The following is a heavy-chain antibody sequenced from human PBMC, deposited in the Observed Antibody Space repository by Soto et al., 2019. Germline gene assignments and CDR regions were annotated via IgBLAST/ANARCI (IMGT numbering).Heavy chain of an antibody. CDR3: ATVLQGQLSHFDY. CDR1: GYTLTELS. V-gene: IGHV1-24*01. Sequence: ASLKVSCKFSGYTLTELSMHWVRQAPGKGLEWMGGFDPEDGETIYAQKFQGRVTMTEDTSTDTAYMELSSLRSEDTAVYYCATVLQGQLSHFDYWGQGTLVTVSS. J-gene: IGHJ4*02. D-gene: IGHD6-6*01. CDR2: FDPEDGET.